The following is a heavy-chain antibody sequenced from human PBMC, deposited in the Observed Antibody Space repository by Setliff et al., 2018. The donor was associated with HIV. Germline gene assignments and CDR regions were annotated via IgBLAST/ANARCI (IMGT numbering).Heavy chain of an antibody. CDR1: GYTFTSYG. CDR2: ISTYSGNT. Sequence: ASVKVSCKASGYTFTSYGISWVRQAPGQGPEWMGWISTYSGNTNYAQKVQGRVTMTTDTSTSTAYMELRSLRSDDTAVYYCARGVTVIVVVPDYWGQGTLVTVSS. V-gene: IGHV1-18*01. CDR3: ARGVTVIVVVPDY. D-gene: IGHD3-22*01. J-gene: IGHJ4*02.